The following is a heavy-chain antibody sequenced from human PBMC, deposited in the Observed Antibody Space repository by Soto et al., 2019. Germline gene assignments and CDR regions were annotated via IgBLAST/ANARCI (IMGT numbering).Heavy chain of an antibody. J-gene: IGHJ5*01. V-gene: IGHV3-30*18. CDR1: GFTFSTFG. CDR2: ISYDGSNK. D-gene: IGHD6-19*01. CDR3: AKGRGDSVWYPCDS. Sequence: GGSLRLSCAASGFTFSTFGMHWVRQAPGKGLEWVAVISYDGSNKYYVDSVKGRFTISRDNSKNTLYLQMNSLTAEDTAVYYCAKGRGDSVWYPCDSWGQGTLVTVSS.